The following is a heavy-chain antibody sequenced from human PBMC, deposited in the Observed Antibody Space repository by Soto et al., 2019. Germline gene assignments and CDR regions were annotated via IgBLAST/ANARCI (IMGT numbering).Heavy chain of an antibody. V-gene: IGHV1-69*06. CDR1: GGTFSSYA. J-gene: IGHJ6*02. CDR3: ARGRYYDFWSGFYTPFYYYYGMDV. Sequence: QVQLVQSGAEVKKPGSSVKVSCKASGGTFSSYAISWVRQAPGQGLEWMGGIIPIFGTANYAQKFQGRVTITAKKSTSTAYMELSSLRSEDTAVYYCARGRYYDFWSGFYTPFYYYYGMDVWGQGTTVTVSS. CDR2: IIPIFGTA. D-gene: IGHD3-3*01.